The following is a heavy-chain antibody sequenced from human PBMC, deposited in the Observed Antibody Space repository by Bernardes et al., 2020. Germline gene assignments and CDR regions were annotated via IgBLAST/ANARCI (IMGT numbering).Heavy chain of an antibody. J-gene: IGHJ4*02. CDR1: GYNFISYA. Sequence: ASVKVSCKASGYNFISYAMYWVRQAPGQGLEWMGWVNAGNGNTKYSQKFQGRLTLTRDSYADIVYMELTRLTPEDTAVYYCARPRLEPTYGDYVCLDFWGQGT. D-gene: IGHD4-17*01. CDR2: VNAGNGNT. V-gene: IGHV1-3*01. CDR3: ARPRLEPTYGDYVCLDF.